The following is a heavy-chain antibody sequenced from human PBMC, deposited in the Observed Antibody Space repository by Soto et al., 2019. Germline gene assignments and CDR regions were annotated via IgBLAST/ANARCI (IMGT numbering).Heavy chain of an antibody. D-gene: IGHD2-15*01. CDR1: GYTFTGYY. CDR3: ARDSRGGARPRGYYYYYMDV. V-gene: IGHV1-2*04. J-gene: IGHJ6*03. CDR2: INPNSGGT. Sequence: ASVKVSCKASGYTFTGYYMDWVRQAPGQGLEWMGWINPNSGGTNYAQKFQGWVTMTRDTSISTAYMELSRLRSDDTAVYYCARDSRGGARPRGYYYYYMDVWGKGTTVTVSS.